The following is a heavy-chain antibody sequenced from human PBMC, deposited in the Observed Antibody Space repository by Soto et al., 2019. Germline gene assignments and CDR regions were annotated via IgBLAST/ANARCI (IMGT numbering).Heavy chain of an antibody. CDR3: ASSKKTGEQTYYFDY. D-gene: IGHD7-27*01. CDR2: IYYSGST. J-gene: IGHJ4*02. Sequence: SETLSLTCTVSGGSISSYYWSWIRQPPGKGLEWIGYIYYSGSTNYNPSLKSRVTISVDTSKNQFSLKLSSVTAADTAVYYCASSKKTGEQTYYFDYWGQGTLVTVSS. CDR1: GGSISSYY. V-gene: IGHV4-59*01.